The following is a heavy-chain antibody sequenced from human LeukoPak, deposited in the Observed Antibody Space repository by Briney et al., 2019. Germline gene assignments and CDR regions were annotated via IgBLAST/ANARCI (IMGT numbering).Heavy chain of an antibody. J-gene: IGHJ3*02. Sequence: SETLSLTCAVYGGSFSGYYWSWIRQPPGKGLEWIGEIDHSGSTNYNPSLKSRVTISVDTSKNQFSLKLSSVTAADTAVYYCARAPRGHRQGGAFDIWGQGTMVTVSS. CDR2: IDHSGST. CDR1: GGSFSGYY. D-gene: IGHD3-16*01. V-gene: IGHV4-34*01. CDR3: ARAPRGHRQGGAFDI.